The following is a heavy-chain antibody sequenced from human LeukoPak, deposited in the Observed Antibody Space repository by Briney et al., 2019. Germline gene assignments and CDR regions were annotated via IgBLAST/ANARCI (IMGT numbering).Heavy chain of an antibody. CDR2: MNPNSGNT. Sequence: ASVKVSCKASGYTFTSYDINWVRQATGQGLEWMGWMNPNSGNTGYAQKFQGRVTMTRNTSISTVYMELSSLRSEDTAVYYCARGFNGSGSYYNVFWFDPWGQGTLVTVSS. D-gene: IGHD3-10*01. V-gene: IGHV1-8*01. CDR1: GYTFTSYD. J-gene: IGHJ5*02. CDR3: ARGFNGSGSYYNVFWFDP.